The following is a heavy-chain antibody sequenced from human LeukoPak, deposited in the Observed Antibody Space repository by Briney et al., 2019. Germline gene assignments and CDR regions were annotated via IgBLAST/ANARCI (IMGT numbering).Heavy chain of an antibody. Sequence: SVKVSCKASGGTFSSYAISWVRQAPGQGLEWMGRIIPILGIANYAQRFQGRVTITADKSTSTAYMELSSLRSEDTAVYYCARANSGYDYFDYWGQGTLVTVSS. CDR2: IIPILGIA. V-gene: IGHV1-69*04. CDR1: GGTFSSYA. CDR3: ARANSGYDYFDY. D-gene: IGHD5-12*01. J-gene: IGHJ4*02.